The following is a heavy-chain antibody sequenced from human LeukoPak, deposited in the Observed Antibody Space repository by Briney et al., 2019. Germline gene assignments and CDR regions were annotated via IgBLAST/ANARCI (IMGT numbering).Heavy chain of an antibody. CDR1: GFTFSNYG. D-gene: IGHD6-19*01. V-gene: IGHV3-30*02. Sequence: GGSLRLSCAASGFTFSNYGMHWVRQAPGKGLEWVAFIRSDGINKYHADSVKGRFTISRDSSKNTLYLQMNSLRAEDTAVYYCARILDSAWGELGYWGQGTLVTVSS. J-gene: IGHJ4*02. CDR3: ARILDSAWGELGY. CDR2: IRSDGINK.